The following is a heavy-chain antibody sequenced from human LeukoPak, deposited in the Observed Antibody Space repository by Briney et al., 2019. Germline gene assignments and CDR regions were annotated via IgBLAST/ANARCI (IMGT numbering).Heavy chain of an antibody. CDR1: GFTFSSYA. Sequence: PGGSLRLSCAASGFTFSSYAMSWVRQAPGKGLEWVSAISGNGGSTYYADSVKGRFTISRDNSKNTLYLQMNSLRAEDTAVYYCAKGNDIAVASLDYWGQGTLVTVSS. J-gene: IGHJ4*02. CDR3: AKGNDIAVASLDY. CDR2: ISGNGGST. V-gene: IGHV3-23*01. D-gene: IGHD6-19*01.